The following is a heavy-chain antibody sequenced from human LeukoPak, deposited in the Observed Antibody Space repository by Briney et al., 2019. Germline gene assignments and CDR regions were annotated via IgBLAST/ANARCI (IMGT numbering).Heavy chain of an antibody. J-gene: IGHJ2*01. CDR1: GGSVSTYY. D-gene: IGHD5-18*01. CDR3: ARGIHTGPLHWYFDL. V-gene: IGHV4-4*07. Sequence: SETLSLTCTVSGGSVSTYYWSWIRQPAGKGLEWIGRIYISGRTNYNPSLESRVTISVDTSKNQFSLKLSSVTAADTAVYYCARGIHTGPLHWYFDLWGRGTLVTVSS. CDR2: IYISGRT.